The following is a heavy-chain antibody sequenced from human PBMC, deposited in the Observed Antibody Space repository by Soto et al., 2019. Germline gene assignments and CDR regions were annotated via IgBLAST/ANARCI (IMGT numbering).Heavy chain of an antibody. D-gene: IGHD5-18*01. CDR3: ARAREGRDSYGTPNYFDY. J-gene: IGHJ4*02. CDR1: GGTFSRYS. V-gene: IGHV3-21*01. CDR2: ISSSSSYI. Sequence: GGALRLSCAASGGTFSRYSVNGVRQAPGKGLEWVSSISSSSSYIYYADSVKGRFTISRDNAKNSLYLQMNSLRAEDTAVYYCARAREGRDSYGTPNYFDYWGQGTLVTVS.